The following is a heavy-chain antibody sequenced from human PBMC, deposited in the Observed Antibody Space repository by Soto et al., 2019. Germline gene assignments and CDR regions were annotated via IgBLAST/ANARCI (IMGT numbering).Heavy chain of an antibody. Sequence: GGSLRLSCAASGFTFSSYGMHWVRQAPGKGLEWVAAISHDGTNKNYADSVKGRFTISRDNSKNTLYLQMNSLRAEDTAVYYCARGLPRLVRYYFEYWGQGTLVTVSS. D-gene: IGHD6-6*01. CDR3: ARGLPRLVRYYFEY. CDR2: ISHDGTNK. CDR1: GFTFSSYG. V-gene: IGHV3-30*03. J-gene: IGHJ4*02.